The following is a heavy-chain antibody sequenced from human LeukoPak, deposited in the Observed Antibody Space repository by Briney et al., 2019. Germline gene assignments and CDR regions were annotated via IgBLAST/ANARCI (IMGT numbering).Heavy chain of an antibody. CDR1: GFTFSSYS. D-gene: IGHD1-26*01. Sequence: GGSLRLSCAASGFTFSSYSMNWVRQAPGKGLEWVSYISSFSGTSNYADSVKGRFTISRDNAKNSLSLQMNSLRAEDTAVYYCARGRQNSGSYSDAFDIWGQGTVVTVSS. J-gene: IGHJ3*02. CDR2: ISSFSGTS. V-gene: IGHV3-48*04. CDR3: ARGRQNSGSYSDAFDI.